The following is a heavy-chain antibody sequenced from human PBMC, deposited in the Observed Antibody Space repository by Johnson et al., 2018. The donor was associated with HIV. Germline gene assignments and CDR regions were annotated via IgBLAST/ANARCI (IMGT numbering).Heavy chain of an antibody. CDR2: IPFHGNQQ. CDR1: GFSFSSYG. D-gene: IGHD6-13*01. Sequence: LVESGGGVVQPGGSLRLSCAASGFSFSSYGMYWARQAPDKGLEWVAYIPFHGNQQYYGDSVKGRFTISRDNSRDTLFLEMNSLRAEDTAVYYCARGVYSSSWYGAFDIWGQGTMVTVSS. J-gene: IGHJ3*02. V-gene: IGHV3-33*05. CDR3: ARGVYSSSWYGAFDI.